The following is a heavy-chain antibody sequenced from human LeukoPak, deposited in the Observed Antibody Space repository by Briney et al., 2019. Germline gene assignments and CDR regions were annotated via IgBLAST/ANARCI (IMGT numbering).Heavy chain of an antibody. Sequence: GGSLRPSCTASGFTFGDYAMSWVRQAPGKGLEWVGFIRSKAYGGTTEYAASVKGRFTISRDDSKSIAYLQMNSLKTEDTAVYYCTSLGIDTAMVSSVIHYWGQGTLVTVSS. D-gene: IGHD5-18*01. CDR2: IRSKAYGGTT. CDR1: GFTFGDYA. V-gene: IGHV3-49*04. CDR3: TSLGIDTAMVSSVIHY. J-gene: IGHJ4*02.